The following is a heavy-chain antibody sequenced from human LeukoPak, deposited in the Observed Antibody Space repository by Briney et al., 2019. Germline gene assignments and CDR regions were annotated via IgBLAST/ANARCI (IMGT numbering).Heavy chain of an antibody. D-gene: IGHD2-2*01. CDR2: ISGSGGST. J-gene: IGHJ4*02. V-gene: IGHV3-23*01. Sequence: AGGSPRLSCAASGFTFSSYAMSWVRQAPGKGLEWVSAISGSGGSTYYADSVKGRFTISRDNSKNTLYLQMNSLRAEDTAVYYCAKLNIVVVPAASLDYWGQGTLVTVSS. CDR3: AKLNIVVVPAASLDY. CDR1: GFTFSSYA.